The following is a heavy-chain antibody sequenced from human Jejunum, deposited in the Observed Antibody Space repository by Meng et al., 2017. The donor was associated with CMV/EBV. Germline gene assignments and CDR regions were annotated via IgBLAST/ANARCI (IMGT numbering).Heavy chain of an antibody. CDR1: HYSFTTFG. CDR2: IRPYNDNT. J-gene: IGHJ4*02. V-gene: IGHV1-18*01. Sequence: SHYSFTTFGINWVRQAPGQGLEWMGWIRPYNDNTHYAQKFQGRVTMTSDTYTNTAYMELRSLRSDDTAVYYCARDASVLYSGSYADFWGQGSLVTVSS. CDR3: ARDASVLYSGSYADF. D-gene: IGHD1-26*01.